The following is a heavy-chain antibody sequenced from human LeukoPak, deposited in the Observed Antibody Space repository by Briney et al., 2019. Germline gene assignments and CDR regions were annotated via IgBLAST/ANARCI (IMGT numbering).Heavy chain of an antibody. CDR1: GYTFTSYG. J-gene: IGHJ4*02. V-gene: IGHV1-18*01. Sequence: GASVKVSCKASGYTFTSYGISWVRQAPGQGLEWMGWISAYSGNTNYAQKLQGRVTMTTDTSTSTAYMELRSLRSDDTAVYYCARVVITFGGVIVIGGYFDYWGQGTLVTVSS. CDR3: ARVVITFGGVIVIGGYFDY. D-gene: IGHD3-16*02. CDR2: ISAYSGNT.